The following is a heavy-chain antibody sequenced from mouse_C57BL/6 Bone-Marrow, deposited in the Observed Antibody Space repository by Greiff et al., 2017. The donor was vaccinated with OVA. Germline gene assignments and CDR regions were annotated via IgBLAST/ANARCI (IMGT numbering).Heavy chain of an antibody. CDR3: TTGYYGRSYGAWFAY. D-gene: IGHD1-1*01. CDR2: FDPEDGDT. J-gene: IGHJ3*01. Sequence: EVQLQQSGAELVRPGAPVKLSCTAPGFNIQDYYMHWVKQRPEQGLEWIGRFDPEDGDTEYAPKFQGKAALTADTSSSTADLQLSSLTSEDTAVYYCTTGYYGRSYGAWFAYWGQGTLVTVSA. CDR1: GFNIQDYY. V-gene: IGHV14-1*01.